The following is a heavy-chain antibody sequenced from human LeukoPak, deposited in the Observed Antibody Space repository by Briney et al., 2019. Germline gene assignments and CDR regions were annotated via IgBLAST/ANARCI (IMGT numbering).Heavy chain of an antibody. V-gene: IGHV3-53*01. J-gene: IGHJ4*02. CDR2: IFTGGAT. CDR1: GFTFSSYA. CDR3: ARYEMLGTTLDY. Sequence: GGSLRLSCAASGFTFSSYAMHWVRQAPGKGLEWVAVIFTGGATYSADSVRGRFAISRDTSTNTVYLQMKSLRVEDTAIYYCARYEMLGTTLDYGGQGTLVTVSS. D-gene: IGHD2-2*01.